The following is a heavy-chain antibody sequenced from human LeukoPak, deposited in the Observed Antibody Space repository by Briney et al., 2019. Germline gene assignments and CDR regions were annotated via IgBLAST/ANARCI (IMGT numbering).Heavy chain of an antibody. V-gene: IGHV3-20*04. J-gene: IGHJ4*02. D-gene: IGHD6-19*01. CDR3: ARDGPVAGVELDQ. Sequence: GGSLRLSCAASGFPFDNYGMAWIRQAPGKGLEWVSGITWNGGITAYADSVKGRFTISRDNAKNSLYLQMNSLRAEDTALYYCARDGPVAGVELDQWGQGTLVTVSS. CDR1: GFPFDNYG. CDR2: ITWNGGIT.